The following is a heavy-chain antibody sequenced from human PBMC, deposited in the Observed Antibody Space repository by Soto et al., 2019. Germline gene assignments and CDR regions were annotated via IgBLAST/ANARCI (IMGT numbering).Heavy chain of an antibody. CDR1: GGTFSSYA. CDR2: IIPIFGTA. CDR3: AKEQARYCSSTSCLGAVFDP. Sequence: QVQLVQSGAEVKKPGSSVKVSCKASGGTFSSYAISWVRQAPGQGLEWMGGIIPIFGTANYAQKFQGRVTITADESTSTAYMELSSLRSEDTAVYYCAKEQARYCSSTSCLGAVFDPWGQGTLVTVSS. V-gene: IGHV1-69*01. J-gene: IGHJ5*02. D-gene: IGHD2-2*01.